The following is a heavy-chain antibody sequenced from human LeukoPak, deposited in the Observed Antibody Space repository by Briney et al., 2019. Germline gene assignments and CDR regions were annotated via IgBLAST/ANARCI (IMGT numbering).Heavy chain of an antibody. CDR2: IRYDGGNK. V-gene: IGHV3-30*02. D-gene: IGHD3-9*01. CDR3: AKLVLRYFDWLMDY. CDR1: GFTFSCCA. Sequence: GGSLRLSCAASGFTFSCCAMHWVRQAPGKGLEWVAFIRYDGGNKYYADSVKGRFTISRDNSKNTLYLQMNSLRAEDTAVYYCAKLVLRYFDWLMDYWGQGTLVTVSS. J-gene: IGHJ4*02.